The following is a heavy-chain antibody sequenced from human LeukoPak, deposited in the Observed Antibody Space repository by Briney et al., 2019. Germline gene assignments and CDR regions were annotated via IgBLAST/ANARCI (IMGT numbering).Heavy chain of an antibody. CDR1: GGTFSSYA. V-gene: IGHV1-69*06. CDR2: IIPIFGTA. Sequence: SVKVSCKASGGTFSSYAISWVRQAPGQGLEWMGGIIPIFGTANYAQKFQGRVTITADKSTSTAYMELSSLRSEDTAVYYCARVPPTVTTIDRHYYYMDVWGKGTTVTVSS. D-gene: IGHD4-17*01. J-gene: IGHJ6*03. CDR3: ARVPPTVTTIDRHYYYMDV.